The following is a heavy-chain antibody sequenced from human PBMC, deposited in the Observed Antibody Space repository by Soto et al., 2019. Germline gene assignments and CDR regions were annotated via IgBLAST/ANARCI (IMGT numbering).Heavy chain of an antibody. Sequence: PSATLSLTCAVSGGYISGNIYYWGWIRQPPGKGLEWIGNIYHSGSTYYNPSLKSRVTISVDTSKNQFSLKLSSVTASDTAVYYCARRERQYFHHWGQGTLVTVSA. CDR1: GGYISGNIYY. CDR2: IYHSGST. CDR3: ARRERQYFHH. J-gene: IGHJ1*01. V-gene: IGHV4-39*01. D-gene: IGHD1-1*01.